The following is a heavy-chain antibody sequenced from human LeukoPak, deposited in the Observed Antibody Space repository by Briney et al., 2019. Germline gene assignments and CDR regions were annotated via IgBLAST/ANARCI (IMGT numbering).Heavy chain of an antibody. CDR3: AKFRSIVVVVAAAGYFDY. Sequence: PGGSLRLSCSASGFTFDDYPMHWVRQAPGKGLEWVSGISWNSGSIGYADSVKGRFTISRDNAKNSLYLQMNSLRAEDTALYYCAKFRSIVVVVAAAGYFDYWGQGTLVTVSS. D-gene: IGHD2-15*01. V-gene: IGHV3-9*01. J-gene: IGHJ4*02. CDR2: ISWNSGSI. CDR1: GFTFDDYP.